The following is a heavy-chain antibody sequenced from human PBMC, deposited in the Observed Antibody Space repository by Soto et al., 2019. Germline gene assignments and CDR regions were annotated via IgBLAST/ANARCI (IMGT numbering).Heavy chain of an antibody. V-gene: IGHV4-34*01. Sequence: SLTCAVYGGSFSGYYWSWILQPPGKGLEWIGEINHSGSTNYNPSLKSRVTISVDTSKNQFSLKLSSVTAADTAVYYCARGRYYDFWSGYYANFDYWGQGTLVTVSS. J-gene: IGHJ4*02. CDR2: INHSGST. CDR1: GGSFSGYY. D-gene: IGHD3-3*01. CDR3: ARGRYYDFWSGYYANFDY.